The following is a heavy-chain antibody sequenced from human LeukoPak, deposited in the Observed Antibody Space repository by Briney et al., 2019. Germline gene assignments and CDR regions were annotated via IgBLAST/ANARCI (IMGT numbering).Heavy chain of an antibody. D-gene: IGHD6-19*01. CDR1: GGSISSSSYY. Sequence: SETLSLTXTVSGGSISSSSYYWGWIRQPPGKGLEWIGSIYYSGSTYYNPSLKSRVTISVDTSKNQFSLKLSSVTAADTAVYYCARRDFSSGWYRGNYWGQGTLVTVSS. V-gene: IGHV4-39*01. CDR3: ARRDFSSGWYRGNY. CDR2: IYYSGST. J-gene: IGHJ4*02.